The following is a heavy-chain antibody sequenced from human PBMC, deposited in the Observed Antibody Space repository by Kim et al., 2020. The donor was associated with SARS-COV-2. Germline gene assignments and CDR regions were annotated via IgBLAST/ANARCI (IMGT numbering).Heavy chain of an antibody. D-gene: IGHD3-10*01. V-gene: IGHV1-3*01. CDR1: GYIFTNYD. J-gene: IGHJ4*02. Sequence: ASVKVSCKASGYIFTNYDIHWVRQAPGKRLEWMGWINAGNDHTKYSQKFQGRVTFTRDTSASTVYMELTGLRSEDTAVYYCARGWFGKNYFDFWSQGTQVTVSA. CDR3: ARGWFGKNYFDF. CDR2: INAGNDHT.